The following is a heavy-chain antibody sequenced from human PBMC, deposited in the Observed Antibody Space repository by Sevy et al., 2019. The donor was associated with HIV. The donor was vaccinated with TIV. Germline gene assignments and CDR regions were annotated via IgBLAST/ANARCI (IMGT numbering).Heavy chain of an antibody. CDR2: ISGCGFST. Sequence: GGSLRLSCAASGFTLSRTGMIWVRQAPGKGLEWVSGISGCGFSTNYADSVKGRFTISRDNSKNTLYLQMNSLRGEDTAVYYCAKDPDDTYDYGEHSDYWGQGTLVTVS. CDR1: GFTLSRTG. D-gene: IGHD4-17*01. V-gene: IGHV3-23*01. CDR3: AKDPDDTYDYGEHSDY. J-gene: IGHJ4*02.